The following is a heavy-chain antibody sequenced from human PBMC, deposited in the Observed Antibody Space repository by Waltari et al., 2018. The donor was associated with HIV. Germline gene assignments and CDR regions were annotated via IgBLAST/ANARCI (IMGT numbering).Heavy chain of an antibody. CDR2: ISSSGNT. D-gene: IGHD1-1*01. CDR1: GASFGSKYY. Sequence: QLQLQESGPGLVKPSETLSLTCSVSGASFGSKYYWGWVRQPPGKGLEWIATISSSGNTYYNPSLNNRVTISADTSKNQFSLKLTSVTATDTAVYYCLLEGYFYGMDVWGPGTTVTVSS. J-gene: IGHJ6*02. CDR3: LLEGYFYGMDV. V-gene: IGHV4-39*01.